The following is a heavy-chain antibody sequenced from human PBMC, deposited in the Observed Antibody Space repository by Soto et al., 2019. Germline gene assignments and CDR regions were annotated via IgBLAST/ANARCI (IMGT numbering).Heavy chain of an antibody. V-gene: IGHV3-21*01. CDR1: GFTFSAYN. CDR2: ISSSSSSI. J-gene: IGHJ6*02. Sequence: ESGGGLVKPGGSLRLSCAASGFTFSAYNMNWVRQAPGKGLEWVSSISSSSSSIYYADSVKGRFTISRDNAKTSLYLQMNSLRAEDTAVYYCARADYFDSSAYYFSGWFDPWGQGTLVTVSSGWTFCRCDYFYYYAMDVWGQGTTVTVSS. D-gene: IGHD3-22*01. CDR3: ARADYFDSSAYYFSGWFDPWGQGTLVTVSSGWTFCRCDYFYYYAMDV.